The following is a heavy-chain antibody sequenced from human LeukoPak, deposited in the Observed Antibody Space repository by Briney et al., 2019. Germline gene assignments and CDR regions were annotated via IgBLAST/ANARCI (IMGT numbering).Heavy chain of an antibody. CDR2: IYYSGST. Sequence: KTSETLSLTCTVSGGSISSSGYYWGWIRQPPGKGLEWIASIYYSGSTYYNPSVKSRVTISVDTSKNQLSLKLSSLTAADTAVYYCARHEYSGSYYGLSWFDPWGQGTLVTVSS. CDR1: GGSISSSGYY. J-gene: IGHJ5*02. V-gene: IGHV4-39*01. CDR3: ARHEYSGSYYGLSWFDP. D-gene: IGHD1-26*01.